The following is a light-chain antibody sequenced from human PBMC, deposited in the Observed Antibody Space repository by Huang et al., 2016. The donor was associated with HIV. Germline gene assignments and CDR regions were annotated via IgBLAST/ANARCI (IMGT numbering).Light chain of an antibody. CDR3: QQYNNWPPKYT. CDR2: GAS. Sequence: EIVMTQSPATLAVSPGERATLPCRASQSVSSNLVWYQQKFGQAHRLLIYGASTRAPVIPARFSGSGSGTEFTLTISSLQYEDFAVYYCQQYNNWPPKYTFGQGTKLEIK. J-gene: IGKJ2*01. CDR1: QSVSSN. V-gene: IGKV3-15*01.